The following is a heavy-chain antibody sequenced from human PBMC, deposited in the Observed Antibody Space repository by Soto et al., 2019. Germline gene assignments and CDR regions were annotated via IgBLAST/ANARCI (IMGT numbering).Heavy chain of an antibody. V-gene: IGHV3-7*01. CDR3: ARDYGVYYYGMGV. Sequence: EVQLVESGGGLVQPGGSLRLSCAVSGFTFSSYWMSWVRQAPGKGLEWVANIKPDGSEKYYVDSVKGRFTISRDNAKNSLYLQMNSLKAEDTAVYYCARDYGVYYYGMGVWVQGPTVTVSS. J-gene: IGHJ6*02. CDR2: IKPDGSEK. D-gene: IGHD4-17*01. CDR1: GFTFSSYW.